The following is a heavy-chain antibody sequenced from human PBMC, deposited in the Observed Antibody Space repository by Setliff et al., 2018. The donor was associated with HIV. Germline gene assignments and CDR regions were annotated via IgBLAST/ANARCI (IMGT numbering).Heavy chain of an antibody. J-gene: IGHJ4*02. Sequence: PSETLSLTCTISGGSISAESYSWAWIRQPPGKGLEWIGAINYSGTTYYNPFLQSRVTMAVDTSKNQLSLKLTSMTAADTAVYYCARDPHYFDRSGYYSYFYFDFWGQGTLVTVSS. CDR1: GGSISAESYS. CDR3: ARDPHYFDRSGYYSYFYFDF. CDR2: INYSGTT. V-gene: IGHV4-39*07. D-gene: IGHD3-22*01.